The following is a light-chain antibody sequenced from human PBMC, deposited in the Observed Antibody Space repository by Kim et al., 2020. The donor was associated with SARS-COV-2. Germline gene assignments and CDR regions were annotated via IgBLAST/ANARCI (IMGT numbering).Light chain of an antibody. V-gene: IGKV3-15*01. CDR2: GAS. CDR1: QSVSSN. J-gene: IGKJ1*01. Sequence: EIVMTQSPATLSVSPGERATFSCRASQSVSSNLAWYQQKPGQAPRLLIYGASTRATGIPARFSGGGSGTEFTLTISSLQSEDFAVYYCQHYSNWPPWTFGQGTKVDIK. CDR3: QHYSNWPPWT.